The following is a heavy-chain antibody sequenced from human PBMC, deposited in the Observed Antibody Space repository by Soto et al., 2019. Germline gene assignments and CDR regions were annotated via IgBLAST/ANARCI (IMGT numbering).Heavy chain of an antibody. CDR3: ARTIPNKGRKYSSGWQSD. Sequence: LSLTCAASGFTFSSYWMSWVRQAPGKGLEWVANIKQDGSEKYYVDSVKGRFTISRDNAKNSLYLQMNSLRAEDTAVYYCARTIPNKGRKYSSGWQSDWGQGTLVTVSS. V-gene: IGHV3-7*01. CDR2: IKQDGSEK. CDR1: GFTFSSYW. J-gene: IGHJ4*02. D-gene: IGHD6-19*01.